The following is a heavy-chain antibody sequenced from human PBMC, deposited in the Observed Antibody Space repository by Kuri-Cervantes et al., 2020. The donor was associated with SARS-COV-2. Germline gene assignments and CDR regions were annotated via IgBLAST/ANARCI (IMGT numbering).Heavy chain of an antibody. J-gene: IGHJ4*02. CDR1: GFLFSASA. Sequence: GESLKISCEVSGFLFSASAIHWVRQASGKGLEWVGRVRGKANNYATAYAASVKGRFTISRDNAKNSLYLQMNSLRAEDTAVYYCARGFGYYYDSSGYLTGLDYWGQGTLVTVSS. V-gene: IGHV3-73*01. CDR3: ARGFGYYYDSSGYLTGLDY. CDR2: VRGKANNYAT. D-gene: IGHD3-22*01.